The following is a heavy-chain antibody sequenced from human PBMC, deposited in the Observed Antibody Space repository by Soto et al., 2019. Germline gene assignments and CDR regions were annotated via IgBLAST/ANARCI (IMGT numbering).Heavy chain of an antibody. Sequence: QVQLVQSGAEVKKPGASVKVSCKASGYDFSSYGISWVRQATGQGLEWMGWISAYNGNRDYAQQFQGRVTMTSDTSRTTAYMELRSLRSDDTAVYYCVRDPQRNDYWGQGTLVNVSS. D-gene: IGHD2-2*01. J-gene: IGHJ4*02. V-gene: IGHV1-18*04. CDR3: VRDPQRNDY. CDR2: ISAYNGNR. CDR1: GYDFSSYG.